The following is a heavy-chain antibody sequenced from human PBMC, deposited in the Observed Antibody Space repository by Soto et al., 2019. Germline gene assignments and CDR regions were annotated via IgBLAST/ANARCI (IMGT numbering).Heavy chain of an antibody. D-gene: IGHD1-26*01. V-gene: IGHV3-21*01. CDR3: AISVSGSYDSFDY. Sequence: VGSLRLSCAASGFTFSSYSMNWVRQAPGKGLEWVSSISSSSSYIYYADSVKGRFTISRDNAKNSLYLQMNSLRAEDTAVYYCAISVSGSYDSFDYWGQGTLVTVSS. CDR2: ISSSSSYI. CDR1: GFTFSSYS. J-gene: IGHJ4*02.